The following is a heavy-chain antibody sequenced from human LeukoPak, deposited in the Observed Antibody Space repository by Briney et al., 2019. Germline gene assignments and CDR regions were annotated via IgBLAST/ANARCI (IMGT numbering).Heavy chain of an antibody. CDR1: GFTFSSYS. CDR2: ISSSSSTI. D-gene: IGHD6-19*01. CDR3: ARLSVYSSGWSDY. V-gene: IGHV3-48*01. Sequence: GGSLRLSCAASGFTFSSYSMNWVRQAPGKGLEWVSYISSSSSTIYYAGSVKGRFTISRDNAKNSLYLQMNSLRAEDTAVCYCARLSVYSSGWSDYWGQGTLVTVSS. J-gene: IGHJ4*02.